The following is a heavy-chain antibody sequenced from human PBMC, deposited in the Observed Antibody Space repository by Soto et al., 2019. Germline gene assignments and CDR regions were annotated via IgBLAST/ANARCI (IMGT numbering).Heavy chain of an antibody. Sequence: AGGSLRLSCAASGFTFSSYAMHWVRQAPGKGLEWVAVISYDGSNKYYADSVKGRFTISRDNSKNTLYLQMNSLRAEDTAVYYCARSVVPAAIGPPYYYGMDVWGQGTTVTISS. CDR1: GFTFSSYA. J-gene: IGHJ6*02. CDR3: ARSVVPAAIGPPYYYGMDV. D-gene: IGHD2-2*02. CDR2: ISYDGSNK. V-gene: IGHV3-30-3*01.